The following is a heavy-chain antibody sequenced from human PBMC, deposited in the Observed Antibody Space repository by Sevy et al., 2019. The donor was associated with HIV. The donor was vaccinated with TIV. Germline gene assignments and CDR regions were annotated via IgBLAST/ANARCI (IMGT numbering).Heavy chain of an antibody. CDR2: IYPGDSDT. V-gene: IGHV5-51*01. CDR3: ARRGGRDIVVVPAAPDAFDI. CDR1: GYSFTSYW. Sequence: GESLKISCKGSGYSFTSYWIGWVRQMPGKGLEWMGIIYPGDSDTRYSLSFQGQVTISADKSISTAYLQWSSLKASDTAMYYCARRGGRDIVVVPAAPDAFDIWGQGTMVTVSS. J-gene: IGHJ3*02. D-gene: IGHD2-2*01.